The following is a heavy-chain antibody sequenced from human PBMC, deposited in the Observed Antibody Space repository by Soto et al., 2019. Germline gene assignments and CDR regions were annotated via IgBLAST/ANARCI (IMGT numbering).Heavy chain of an antibody. CDR1: GGSISSYY. Sequence: ETLSLTCTVSGGSISSYYWSWIRQPPGKGLEWIGYIYYSGSTNYNPSLKSRVTISVDTSKNQFSLKLSSVTAADTAVYYCARSSIAPRLFMYPFDYWGQGTLVTVSS. V-gene: IGHV4-59*08. CDR3: ARSSIAPRLFMYPFDY. CDR2: IYYSGST. D-gene: IGHD6-6*01. J-gene: IGHJ4*02.